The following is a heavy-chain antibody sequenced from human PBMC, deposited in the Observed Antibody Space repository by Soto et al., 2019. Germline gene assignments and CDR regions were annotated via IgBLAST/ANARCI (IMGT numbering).Heavy chain of an antibody. D-gene: IGHD6-19*01. CDR2: IYSGGST. CDR1: GFTFSHLA. J-gene: IGHJ4*02. Sequence: SCSASGFTFSHLAMHWVRQAPGKRLESVSVIYSGGSTYYADSVKGRFTISRDNSKNTLYLQMNSLRAEDTAVYYCAGLYLQWLALRWGQGTLVTVSS. CDR3: AGLYLQWLALR. V-gene: IGHV3-64*04.